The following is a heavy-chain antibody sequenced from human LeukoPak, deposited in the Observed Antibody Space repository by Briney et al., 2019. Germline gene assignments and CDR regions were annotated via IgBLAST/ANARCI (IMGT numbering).Heavy chain of an antibody. CDR2: IYSGGDT. V-gene: IGHV3-53*01. Sequence: GGSLRLSCAASGFFVSNNYMSWVRQAPGKGLEWVSVIYSGGDTYYADSVKGRFTVSRDNAKNSLYLEVNSLRVEDTAVYYCARRNDYGGKLDYWGQGTLISVSS. CDR1: GFFVSNNY. CDR3: ARRNDYGGKLDY. D-gene: IGHD4-23*01. J-gene: IGHJ4*02.